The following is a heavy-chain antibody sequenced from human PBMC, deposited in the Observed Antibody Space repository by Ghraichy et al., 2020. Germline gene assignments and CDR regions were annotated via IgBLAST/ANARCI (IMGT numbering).Heavy chain of an antibody. CDR3: ARGRIVLMVYAIRKNKNNWFDP. D-gene: IGHD2-8*01. V-gene: IGHV4-34*01. Sequence: SETLSLTCAVYGGSFSGYYWSWIRQPPGKGLEWIGEINHSGSTNYNPSLKSRVTISVDTSKNQFSLKLSSVTAADTAVYYCARGRIVLMVYAIRKNKNNWFDPWGQGTLVTVSS. CDR2: INHSGST. CDR1: GGSFSGYY. J-gene: IGHJ5*02.